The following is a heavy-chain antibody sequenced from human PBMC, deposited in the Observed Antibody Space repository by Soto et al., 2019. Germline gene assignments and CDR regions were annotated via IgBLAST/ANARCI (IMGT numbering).Heavy chain of an antibody. Sequence: ASVKVSCKASGYTFTSYAMHWVRQAPGQRLEWMGWINAGNGNTKYSQKFQGRVTITRDTSANTAYMELSSLRSEDTAVYYCATTFFLSSIAAPNWFDPWGQGTLVTVSS. CDR1: GYTFTSYA. V-gene: IGHV1-3*01. CDR3: ATTFFLSSIAAPNWFDP. J-gene: IGHJ5*02. CDR2: INAGNGNT. D-gene: IGHD6-6*01.